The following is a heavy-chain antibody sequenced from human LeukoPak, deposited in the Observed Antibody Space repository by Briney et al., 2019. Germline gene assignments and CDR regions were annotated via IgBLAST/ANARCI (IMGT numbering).Heavy chain of an antibody. CDR1: GFTFNTYS. J-gene: IGHJ4*02. Sequence: GGSLRLSCAASGFTFNTYSMNWVRQAPGKGLEWISYISNSGNTIYYADSVKGRLTISRDNAKNSLYLQMNSLRAEDSAVYYCATRQDYWGQGTLVTVSS. CDR2: ISNSGNTI. V-gene: IGHV3-48*01. CDR3: ATRQDY.